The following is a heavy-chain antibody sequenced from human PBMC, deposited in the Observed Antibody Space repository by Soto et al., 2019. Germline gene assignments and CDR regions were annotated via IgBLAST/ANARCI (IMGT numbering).Heavy chain of an antibody. Sequence: SETLSLTCTVSGDSLSTYYWNWIRQTPGKALEWLGYVYFDGRTNYNPSLKSRVTVSIDTSENHFSLRLRSVTAADTAIYYCARGVGSLLPFFEPWGQGALVTVSS. CDR1: GDSLSTYY. J-gene: IGHJ5*02. CDR2: VYFDGRT. V-gene: IGHV4-59*01. D-gene: IGHD1-26*01. CDR3: ARGVGSLLPFFEP.